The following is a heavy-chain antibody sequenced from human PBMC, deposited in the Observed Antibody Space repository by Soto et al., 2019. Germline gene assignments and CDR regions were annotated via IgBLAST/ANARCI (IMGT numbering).Heavy chain of an antibody. V-gene: IGHV4-4*07. CDR3: ARDRSGYYHFDN. J-gene: IGHJ4*02. Sequence: PSETLSLTCAVYGASITGYYWTWIRQPAGRGLEWIGRIYTSGTTDYNPSLKSRLTMSVDTSKNQFSLKLSSVTAADTAVYYCARDRSGYYHFDNWGQGTLVTVS. CDR1: GASITGYY. CDR2: IYTSGTT. D-gene: IGHD3-3*01.